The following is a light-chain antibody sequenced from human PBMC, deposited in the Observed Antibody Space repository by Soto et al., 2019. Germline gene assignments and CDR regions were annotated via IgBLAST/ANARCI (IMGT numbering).Light chain of an antibody. J-gene: IGLJ3*02. CDR2: LEGSGTY. Sequence: QSVLTQSSSASASLGSSVKVTCTLSRRHSTYIIAWHQQQPGKAPRYLMKLEGSGTYSRGSGVPDRFSGSSSGADRYLTISNLQFEDEADYYCETWDSNTRVFGGGTKLTVL. V-gene: IGLV4-60*02. CDR1: RRHSTYI. CDR3: ETWDSNTRV.